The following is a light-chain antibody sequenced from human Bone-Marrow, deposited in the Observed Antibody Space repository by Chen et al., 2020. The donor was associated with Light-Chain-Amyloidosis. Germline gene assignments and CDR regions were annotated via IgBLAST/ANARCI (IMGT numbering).Light chain of an antibody. J-gene: IGLJ2*01. CDR3: QSADSSGTYEVI. CDR1: DLPTKY. V-gene: IGLV3-25*03. Sequence: SYELTQPPSVSVSPGQTARLTCSGDDLPTKYAYWYKQKQGTAPVLLIHRDTERPSGISERFSGSSAGTTATLTISGVQAEDEADYHCQSADSSGTYEVIFGGGTKLTVL. CDR2: RDT.